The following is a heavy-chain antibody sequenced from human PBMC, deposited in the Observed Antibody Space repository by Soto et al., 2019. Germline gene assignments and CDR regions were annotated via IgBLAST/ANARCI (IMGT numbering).Heavy chain of an antibody. V-gene: IGHV3-53*02. D-gene: IGHD3-16*01. CDR3: ARETPMAHD. CDR2: IYSGGST. Sequence: EVQLVETGGGLIQPGGSLRLSCAASGFTVSSNYMSWVRQAPGKGLEWVSVIYSGGSTYYADSVKGRFTISRDNSKNTLHLQMHSLRAEDAAVYYCARETPMAHDWGQGTLVTVSS. J-gene: IGHJ1*01. CDR1: GFTVSSNY.